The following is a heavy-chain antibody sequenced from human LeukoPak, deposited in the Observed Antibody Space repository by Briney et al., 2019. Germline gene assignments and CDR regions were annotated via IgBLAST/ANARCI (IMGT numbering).Heavy chain of an antibody. D-gene: IGHD6-19*01. Sequence: GGSLRLSCAASGFTFSDYYMSWIRQAPGKGLEWVSYISSSGSTIYYADSVKGRFAISRDNSKNMVYLQMNSLRAEDTAVYYCAKDGSSGRSYYYYYMDVWGKGTTVTVSS. J-gene: IGHJ6*03. CDR3: AKDGSSGRSYYYYYMDV. CDR1: GFTFSDYY. V-gene: IGHV3-11*04. CDR2: ISSSGSTI.